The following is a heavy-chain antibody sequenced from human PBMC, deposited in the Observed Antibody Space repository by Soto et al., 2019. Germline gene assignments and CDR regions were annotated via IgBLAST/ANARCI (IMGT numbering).Heavy chain of an antibody. CDR1: GGSISSGDYY. CDR3: ARRRAGYYDSSGYYWVWFDP. D-gene: IGHD3-22*01. V-gene: IGHV4-30-4*01. CDR2: IYYSGST. J-gene: IGHJ5*02. Sequence: SETLSLTCTVSGGSISSGDYYWSWIRQPPGKGLEWIGYIYYSGSTYYNPSPKSRVTISVDTSKSQFSLKLSSVTAADTAVYYCARRRAGYYDSSGYYWVWFDPWGQGTLVTVS.